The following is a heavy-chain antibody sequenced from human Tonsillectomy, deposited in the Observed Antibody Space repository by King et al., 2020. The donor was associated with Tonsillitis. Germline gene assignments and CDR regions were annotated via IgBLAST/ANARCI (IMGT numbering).Heavy chain of an antibody. Sequence: VQLVESGGGVVPPGRSLRLSCAASGFRFRNSGIHWVRQAPGKGLEWVAIIPYDGSNKYYADSVKGRFTVSRDNSKNTLYLQMNSLRVEDTAVYYCAKEIAAAGDSYYSYGMDVWGQGTAVTVSS. CDR1: GFRFRNSG. J-gene: IGHJ6*02. V-gene: IGHV3-30*18. CDR3: AKEIAAAGDSYYSYGMDV. D-gene: IGHD6-13*01. CDR2: IPYDGSNK.